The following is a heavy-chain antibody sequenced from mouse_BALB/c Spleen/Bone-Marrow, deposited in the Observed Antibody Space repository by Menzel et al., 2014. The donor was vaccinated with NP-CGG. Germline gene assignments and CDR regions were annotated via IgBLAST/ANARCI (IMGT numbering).Heavy chain of an antibody. D-gene: IGHD2-4*01. J-gene: IGHJ2*01. CDR2: ISSGGTYT. Sequence: EVNVVESGGDLVKPGGSLKLSCAAPGFTFSNYGMSWVRQIPDKRLEWVATISSGGTYTFYPDSLKGRFTISRDNTKNTLTLQMTSLKSEDTAMYYCARRRDYDYFDYWGQGTTLTVSS. V-gene: IGHV5-6*02. CDR1: GFTFSNYG. CDR3: ARRRDYDYFDY.